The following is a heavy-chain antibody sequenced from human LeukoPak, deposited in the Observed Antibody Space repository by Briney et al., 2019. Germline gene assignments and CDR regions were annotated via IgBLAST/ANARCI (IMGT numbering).Heavy chain of an antibody. V-gene: IGHV1-3*01. D-gene: IGHD3-16*01. J-gene: IGHJ4*02. CDR3: ARAPEFAITFGGVDY. CDR1: GYTFTSYA. Sequence: ASVKVSCKASGYTFTSYAMHWVRQAPGQRLEWMGWINAGNGNTKYAQKLQGRVTMTTDTSTSTAYMELRSLRSDDTAVYYCARAPEFAITFGGVDYWGQGTLVTVSS. CDR2: INAGNGNT.